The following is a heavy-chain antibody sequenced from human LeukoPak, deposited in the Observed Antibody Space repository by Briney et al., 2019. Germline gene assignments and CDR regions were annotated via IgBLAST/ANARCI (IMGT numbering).Heavy chain of an antibody. V-gene: IGHV4-59*01. Sequence: SETLSLTCTVSGGSISGYYWSWIRQPPGKGLESIGYIHYSGSTNYNPSLKSRVTISVDTSNNQFSLKVSSVTAADTAVYYCARGGSDHGEYFQHWGQGTLVTASS. CDR1: GGSISGYY. D-gene: IGHD2-21*02. CDR3: ARGGSDHGEYFQH. J-gene: IGHJ1*01. CDR2: IHYSGST.